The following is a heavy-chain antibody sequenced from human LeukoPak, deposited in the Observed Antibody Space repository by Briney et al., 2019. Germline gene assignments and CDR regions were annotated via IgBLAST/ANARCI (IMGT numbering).Heavy chain of an antibody. Sequence: NSSGTLSLTCAVSGVSISSNLWWTWVRQPPGKGLEWIAEIHHSGSTNYNPSLKSRVTISVDTSKNQFSLKLSSVTAADTAVYYCARPHGSYRYYYYYYYMDVWGKGTTVTISS. D-gene: IGHD1-26*01. V-gene: IGHV4-4*02. CDR3: ARPHGSYRYYYYYYYMDV. J-gene: IGHJ6*03. CDR2: IHHSGST. CDR1: GVSISSNLW.